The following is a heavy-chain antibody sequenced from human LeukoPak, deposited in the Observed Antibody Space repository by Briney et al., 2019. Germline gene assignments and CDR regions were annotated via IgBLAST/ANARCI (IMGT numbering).Heavy chain of an antibody. CDR3: AREWDGYKNDAFDI. CDR2: INPNSGGT. J-gene: IGHJ3*02. D-gene: IGHD5-24*01. V-gene: IGHV1-2*06. Sequence: ASVKVSCKASGYTFTGYYMHWVRQAPGQGLEWMGRINPNSGGTNYAQKFQGRVTMTRDTSISTAYMELSRLRSDDTAVYYCAREWDGYKNDAFDIWGQGTMVTVSS. CDR1: GYTFTGYY.